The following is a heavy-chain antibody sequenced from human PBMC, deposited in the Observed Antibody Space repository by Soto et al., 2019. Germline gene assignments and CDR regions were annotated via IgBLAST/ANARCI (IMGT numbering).Heavy chain of an antibody. J-gene: IGHJ4*02. CDR1: GYTFTGYY. V-gene: IGHV1-2*02. CDR2: INPNSGGT. Sequence: ASVKVSCKASGYTFTGYYMHWVRQAPGQGLEWMGWINPNSGGTNYAQKFQGRVTMTRDTSISTAYMELSRLRSDDTAVYYCARNPVRGVIRADYWGQGTLVTVSS. CDR3: ARNPVRGVIRADY. D-gene: IGHD3-10*01.